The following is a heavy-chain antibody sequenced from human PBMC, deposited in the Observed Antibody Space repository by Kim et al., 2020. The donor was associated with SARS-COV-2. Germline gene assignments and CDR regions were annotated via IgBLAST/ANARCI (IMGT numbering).Heavy chain of an antibody. CDR3: ARERGYCSGGSCYPPDP. V-gene: IGHV4-34*01. D-gene: IGHD2-15*01. J-gene: IGHJ5*02. CDR2: INHSGST. Sequence: SETLSLTCAVYGGSFSGYYWSWIRQPPWKGLEWIGEINHSGSTNYNPSLKSRVTISVDTSKNQFSLKLSSVTAADTAVYYCARERGYCSGGSCYPPDPWG. CDR1: GGSFSGYY.